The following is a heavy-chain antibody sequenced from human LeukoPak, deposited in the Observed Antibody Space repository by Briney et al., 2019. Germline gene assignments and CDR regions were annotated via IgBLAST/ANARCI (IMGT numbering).Heavy chain of an antibody. Sequence: PGGSLRLSCAASGFTFSSYSMNWVRQAPGKGLEWVSSISSSSSYIYYADSVKGRFTISRDNAKNSLYLQMNSLRAEDTAVYYCVTTDAPPSDYFDYWGQGTPVTVSS. J-gene: IGHJ4*02. CDR2: ISSSSSYI. V-gene: IGHV3-21*01. CDR1: GFTFSSYS. D-gene: IGHD3-3*01. CDR3: VTTDAPPSDYFDY.